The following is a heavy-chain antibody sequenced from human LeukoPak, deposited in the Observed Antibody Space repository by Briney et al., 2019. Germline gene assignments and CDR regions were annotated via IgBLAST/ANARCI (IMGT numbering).Heavy chain of an antibody. CDR2: IKYDGSIK. V-gene: IGHV3-7*01. CDR3: ARDRDDGGFEY. CDR1: GFTFSKYW. Sequence: GGSLRLSCAASGFTFSKYWMSWVRQALQKGLEWVANIKYDGSIKQYMDSMKGRFTISRDNAKNSLYLQMNSLRAEDTAVYYCARDRDDGGFEYWGQGTLVTVSS. D-gene: IGHD4-23*01. J-gene: IGHJ4*02.